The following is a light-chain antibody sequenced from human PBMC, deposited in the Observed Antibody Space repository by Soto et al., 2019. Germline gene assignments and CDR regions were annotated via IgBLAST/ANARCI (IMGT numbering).Light chain of an antibody. CDR1: SSNIGSNY. CDR3: AAWDDSLSGFYI. V-gene: IGLV1-47*01. Sequence: QTLLTQPPSGSGAPGQRVTISCSGSSSNIGSNYVYWYQQLPGTAPKLLIYRNKQRPSGVPDRFSGSKSGTSASLAISGLRSEDEADYYCAAWDDSLSGFYIFGTGTKVTVL. CDR2: RNK. J-gene: IGLJ1*01.